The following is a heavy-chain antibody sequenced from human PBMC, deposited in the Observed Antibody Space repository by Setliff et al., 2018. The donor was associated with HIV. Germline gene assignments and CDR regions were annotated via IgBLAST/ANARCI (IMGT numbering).Heavy chain of an antibody. CDR3: ARGGAFCGRDSCYYLDY. Sequence: SETLSLTCSVSGDSISSGSYYWSWIRLPAGKGLEWIGYIYYSGSATYNPSLKSQASISVDTSRNEFSLKLSSVTAADTAVYFCARGGAFCGRDSCYYLDYWGQGNPVTVSS. J-gene: IGHJ4*02. CDR1: GDSISSGSYY. CDR2: IYYSGSA. D-gene: IGHD2-21*02. V-gene: IGHV4-61*10.